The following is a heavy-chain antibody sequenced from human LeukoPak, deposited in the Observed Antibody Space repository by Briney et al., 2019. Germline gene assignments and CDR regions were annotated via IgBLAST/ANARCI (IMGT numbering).Heavy chain of an antibody. J-gene: IGHJ4*02. CDR1: GFTFNMFW. CDR3: ARGRDSSRF. Sequence: GGSLRLSCAASGFTFNMFWMSWVRQAPGKGLEWVANIKQDGSEKYYVDSVKGRFTISRDNAKNSLYLQMNSLGAEDTAVYYCARGRDSSRFWGQGTLVTVSS. V-gene: IGHV3-7*04. CDR2: IKQDGSEK. D-gene: IGHD6-13*01.